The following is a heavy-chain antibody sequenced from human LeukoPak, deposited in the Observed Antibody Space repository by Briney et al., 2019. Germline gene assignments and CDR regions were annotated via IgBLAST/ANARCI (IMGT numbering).Heavy chain of an antibody. Sequence: ASVKVSCKASGYTFTGYYMHRVRQAPGQGLEWMGRINPNSGGTNYAQKFQGRVTMTRDTSISTAYMELSRLRSDDTAVYHCATKMTTARCYYYYGMDVWGQGTTVTVSS. CDR2: INPNSGGT. CDR3: ATKMTTARCYYYYGMDV. J-gene: IGHJ6*02. CDR1: GYTFTGYY. D-gene: IGHD4-11*01. V-gene: IGHV1-2*06.